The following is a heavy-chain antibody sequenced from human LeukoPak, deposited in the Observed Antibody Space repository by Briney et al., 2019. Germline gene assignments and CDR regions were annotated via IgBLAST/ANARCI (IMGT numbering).Heavy chain of an antibody. J-gene: IGHJ4*02. CDR1: GGSFSGYY. D-gene: IGHD3-16*01. V-gene: IGHV4-34*01. CDR3: ARRGGFFDF. CDR2: INHSGST. Sequence: PSETLSLTCAVYGGSFSGYYWSWIRQPPGKGLEWIGEINHSGSTNYNPSLKSRVTISIDKSKNQFSLRLSSVTAADTASYYCARRGGFFDFWGQGTLVTVSS.